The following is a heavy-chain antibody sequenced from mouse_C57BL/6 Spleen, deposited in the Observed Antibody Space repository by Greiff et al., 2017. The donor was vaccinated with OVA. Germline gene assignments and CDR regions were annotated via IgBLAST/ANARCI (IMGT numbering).Heavy chain of an antibody. J-gene: IGHJ2*01. Sequence: VQLQQPGAELVKPGASVKLSCKASGYTFTSYWMQWVKQRPGQGLEWIGEIDPSDSYTNYNQKFKGKATLTVDTSSSTAYMQLSSLTSEDSAVYYCARRDYDYDSRYFDYWGQGTTLTVSS. CDR1: GYTFTSYW. V-gene: IGHV1-50*01. CDR2: IDPSDSYT. D-gene: IGHD2-4*01. CDR3: ARRDYDYDSRYFDY.